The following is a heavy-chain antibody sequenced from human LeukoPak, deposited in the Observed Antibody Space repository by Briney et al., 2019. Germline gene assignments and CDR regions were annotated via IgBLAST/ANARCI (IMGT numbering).Heavy chain of an antibody. D-gene: IGHD3-9*01. Sequence: GASAKVSCKASGYTFTSYAMHWVRQAPGQRLEWMGWINAGNGNTKYSQKFQGRVTITRDTSASTAYMELSSLRSEDTAVYYCAREAHEGYDILTGTKDITNWFDPWGQGTLVTVSS. V-gene: IGHV1-3*01. J-gene: IGHJ5*02. CDR2: INAGNGNT. CDR3: AREAHEGYDILTGTKDITNWFDP. CDR1: GYTFTSYA.